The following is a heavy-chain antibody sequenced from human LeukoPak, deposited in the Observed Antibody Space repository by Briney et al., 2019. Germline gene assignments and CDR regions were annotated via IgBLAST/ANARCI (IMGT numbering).Heavy chain of an antibody. V-gene: IGHV4-59*08. J-gene: IGHJ5*02. CDR1: GGSISDYY. CDR2: ISNTGDT. Sequence: PSETLSLTCAVSGGSISDYYWSWIRQTPGKGLEWIGYISNTGDTGYVPSFKSRAMISVDTSKNQFSLKLSSVTAADTAVYYCARHGGNAELSPRKDWFDPWGQGTLVTVSS. CDR3: ARHGGNAELSPRKDWFDP. D-gene: IGHD4-23*01.